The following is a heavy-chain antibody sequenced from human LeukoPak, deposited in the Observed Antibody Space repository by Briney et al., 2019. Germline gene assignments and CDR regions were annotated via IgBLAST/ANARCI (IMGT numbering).Heavy chain of an antibody. V-gene: IGHV4-59*08. CDR1: GGSITSDY. CDR3: ARVPYYFDY. Sequence: SETLSLTCTLSGGSITSDYWSWIRQSPGKGLEWIGYFSYSGSTHYSPSLTSRVAISVDTSRNQLSLKLRSVTAADTAIYYCARVPYYFDYWGQGALVTVSS. J-gene: IGHJ4*02. CDR2: FSYSGST.